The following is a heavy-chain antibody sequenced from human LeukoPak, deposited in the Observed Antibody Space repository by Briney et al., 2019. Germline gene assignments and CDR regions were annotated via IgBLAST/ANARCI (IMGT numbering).Heavy chain of an antibody. Sequence: GRSLRLSCAASGFTFSSYGMHWVRQAPGKGLEWVAVISYDGSNKYYADSVKGRFTISRDNSKNTLYLQMHSLRAEDTAIYYCAKGRSSSECSALNYWGQGTLVTVSS. CDR3: AKGRSSSECSALNY. V-gene: IGHV3-30*18. CDR2: ISYDGSNK. J-gene: IGHJ4*02. D-gene: IGHD6-19*01. CDR1: GFTFSSYG.